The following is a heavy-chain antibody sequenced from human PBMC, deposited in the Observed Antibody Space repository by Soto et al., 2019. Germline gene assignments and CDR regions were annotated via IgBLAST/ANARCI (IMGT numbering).Heavy chain of an antibody. CDR3: ARTRYDLLTGSVYNWFDP. CDR1: GYTFTNYA. J-gene: IGHJ5*02. V-gene: IGHV1-3*01. D-gene: IGHD3-9*01. CDR2: TNAGNGNT. Sequence: ASVKVSCKASGYTFTNYAMHWVRQAPGQRLEWMGWTNAGNGNTKYSQKFQGRVTITRDTSASTAYMELSSLRSEDTAVYYCARTRYDLLTGSVYNWFDPWGQG.